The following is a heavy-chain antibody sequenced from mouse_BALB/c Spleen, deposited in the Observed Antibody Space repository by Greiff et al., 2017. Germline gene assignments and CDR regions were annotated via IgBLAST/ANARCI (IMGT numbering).Heavy chain of an antibody. CDR1: GFTFSSFG. V-gene: IGHV5-17*02. CDR3: ARGPVYYFDY. J-gene: IGHJ2*01. Sequence: EVQVVESGGGLVQPGGSRKLSCAASGFTFSSFGMHWVRQAPEKGLEWVAYISSGSSTIYYADTVKGRFTISRDNPKNTLFLQMTSLRSEDTAMYYCARGPVYYFDYWGQGTTLTVSS. CDR2: ISSGSSTI.